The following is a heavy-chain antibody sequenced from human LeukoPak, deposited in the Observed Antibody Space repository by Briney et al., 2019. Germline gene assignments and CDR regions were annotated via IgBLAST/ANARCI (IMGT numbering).Heavy chain of an antibody. CDR1: GASISPYY. J-gene: IGHJ4*02. CDR3: ARDLSGSLYFDY. V-gene: IGHV4-4*07. Sequence: SETLSLTCTVSGASISPYYWNWIRQPAGKGLEWIGRLYPSGSSDYNPSLKSRVSISVGTSNNQFSLRVTSVTAADTAIYYCARDLSGSLYFDYWGQGILVTVSS. D-gene: IGHD3-10*01. CDR2: LYPSGSS.